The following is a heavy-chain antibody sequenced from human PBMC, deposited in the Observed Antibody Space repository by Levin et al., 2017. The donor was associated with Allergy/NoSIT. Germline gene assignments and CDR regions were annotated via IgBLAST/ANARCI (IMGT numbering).Heavy chain of an antibody. CDR2: INHSGTT. Sequence: SETLSLTCGVSGGSFSSFYWSWIRQAPGKGLEWIGEINHSGTTKYNPSLKSRVTISVDMSEKQISLRLNSVTAADPAVYYCAGAFASAGTDSMYFYYYGVDVWGQGTTVTVSS. D-gene: IGHD6-13*01. V-gene: IGHV4-34*01. J-gene: IGHJ6*02. CDR1: GGSFSSFY. CDR3: AGAFASAGTDSMYFYYYGVDV.